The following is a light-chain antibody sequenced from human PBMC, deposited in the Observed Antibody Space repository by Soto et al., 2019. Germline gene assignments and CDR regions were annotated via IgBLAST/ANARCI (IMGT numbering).Light chain of an antibody. V-gene: IGKV3-20*01. CDR1: QSVSTY. Sequence: ETVLTQSPATLSLSRVEIATLSFMASQSVSTYLAWYQQKPGQVPRLFIYGASRRATGIPDRFSGSGSGTDFTLTISRLEPEDFAVYYCQQYGSSLWTFGQGTKVDIK. CDR3: QQYGSSLWT. CDR2: GAS. J-gene: IGKJ1*01.